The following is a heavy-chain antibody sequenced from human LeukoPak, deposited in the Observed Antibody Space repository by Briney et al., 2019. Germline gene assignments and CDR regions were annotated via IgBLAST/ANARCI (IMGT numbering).Heavy chain of an antibody. D-gene: IGHD1-26*01. CDR1: GFTFSDYY. CDR2: ISSSGSTI. Sequence: GGSLRLFCAASGFTFSDYYMSWIRQSPGKGLKWVSYISSSGSTIYYADSVKGRFTISRDNAKNSLYLQMNSLRAEDTAVYYCARDGSPGEYYFDYWGQGTLVTVSS. CDR3: ARDGSPGEYYFDY. V-gene: IGHV3-11*01. J-gene: IGHJ4*02.